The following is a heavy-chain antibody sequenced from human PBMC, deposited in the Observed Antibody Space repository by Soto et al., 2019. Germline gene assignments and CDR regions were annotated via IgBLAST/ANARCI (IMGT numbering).Heavy chain of an antibody. CDR1: GGTFSSYA. J-gene: IGHJ5*02. CDR2: IIPIFGAA. CDR3: ARVYRVYSSSPSGYNWFDP. D-gene: IGHD6-13*01. V-gene: IGHV1-69*06. Sequence: SVKVSCKASGGTFSSYAISWVRQAPGQGLEWMGGIIPIFGAANYAQKFQGRVTITADKSTSTAYMELSSLRSEDTAVYYCARVYRVYSSSPSGYNWFDPWGQGTLVTVSS.